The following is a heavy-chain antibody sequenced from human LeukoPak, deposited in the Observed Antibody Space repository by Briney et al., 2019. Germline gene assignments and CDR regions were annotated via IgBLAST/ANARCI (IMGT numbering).Heavy chain of an antibody. Sequence: GGSLRLSCAASGFTFSSYAMSWVRQAPGKGLEWVSAISGSGGSTYYADSVKGRFTISRDNSKNTLYLQMNSLRAEDTAVYYCAASITMIVAVTPLGYWGQGTLVTVSS. CDR3: AASITMIVAVTPLGY. J-gene: IGHJ4*02. V-gene: IGHV3-23*01. D-gene: IGHD3-22*01. CDR1: GFTFSSYA. CDR2: ISGSGGST.